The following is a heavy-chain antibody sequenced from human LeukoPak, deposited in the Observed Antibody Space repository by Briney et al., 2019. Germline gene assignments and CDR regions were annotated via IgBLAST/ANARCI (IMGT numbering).Heavy chain of an antibody. CDR3: ARGFYGAGSHFDY. CDR1: GGSISSSSYY. D-gene: IGHD3-10*01. Sequence: SETLSLTCTVSGGSISSSSYYWGWIRQPPGKGLEWFGSIYYSGSTYYNPSLKSRVTISVDMYKNQLSLRLTSVTAADTAVYYCARGFYGAGSHFDYWGQGTLVTVSS. CDR2: IYYSGST. J-gene: IGHJ4*02. V-gene: IGHV4-39*07.